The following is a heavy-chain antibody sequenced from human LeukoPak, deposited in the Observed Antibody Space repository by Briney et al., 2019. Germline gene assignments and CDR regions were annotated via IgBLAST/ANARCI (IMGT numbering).Heavy chain of an antibody. V-gene: IGHV3-48*01. Sequence: GGSLRLSCAASGFTSSSYSMLWVRQAPGKGLEWVSYISSSSSTIYYADSVKGRFTISRDNAKNSLYLQMNTLRAEDTAVYYCARDRHKYNYDSGGYPPYWGQGTLVTVSS. D-gene: IGHD3-22*01. CDR3: ARDRHKYNYDSGGYPPY. CDR1: GFTSSSYS. J-gene: IGHJ4*02. CDR2: ISSSSSTI.